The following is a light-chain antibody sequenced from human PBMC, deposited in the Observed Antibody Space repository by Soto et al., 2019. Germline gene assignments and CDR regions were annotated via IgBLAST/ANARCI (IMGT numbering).Light chain of an antibody. Sequence: QSVLTQPASVSGSPGQSITISCTGTSSDVGGYNYVSWYQQHPGKAPKLMIYDGTNRPSGVSNRFSGSKSANTASLTISGLQAEDEADYYYSSYTSTSTYVFGTGTKVTVL. CDR1: SSDVGGYNY. CDR2: DGT. CDR3: SSYTSTSTYV. V-gene: IGLV2-14*01. J-gene: IGLJ1*01.